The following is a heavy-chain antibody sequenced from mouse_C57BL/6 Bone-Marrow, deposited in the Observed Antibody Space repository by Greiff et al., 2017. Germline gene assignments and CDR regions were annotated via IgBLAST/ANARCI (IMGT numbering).Heavy chain of an antibody. CDR2: IDPSDSYT. CDR1: GYTFTSYW. V-gene: IGHV1-69*01. CDR3: AIGDYYGPWFAD. J-gene: IGHJ3*01. Sequence: QVQLQQPGAELVMPGASVKLSCKASGYTFTSYWMHWVKQRPGQGLEWIGEIDPSDSYTNYNQKFKGKSTLTVDKSSSTAYMQLSCLTSEDSAVYYCAIGDYYGPWFADWGQGTLVTVSA. D-gene: IGHD1-1*01.